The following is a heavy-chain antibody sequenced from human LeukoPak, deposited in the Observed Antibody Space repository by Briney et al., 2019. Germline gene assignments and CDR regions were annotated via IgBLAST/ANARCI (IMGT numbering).Heavy chain of an antibody. CDR3: AKQAEDFGDSKTDY. J-gene: IGHJ4*02. D-gene: IGHD2-15*01. Sequence: GGSLRLSCAASGFTFSSYAMSWVRQAPGKGLEWVSVISGSGGRTYYADSVKGRFTTSRDNSKNTLYLQMSSLRVEDTAIYYCAKQAEDFGDSKTDYWGQGTLVTVSS. CDR2: ISGSGGRT. CDR1: GFTFSSYA. V-gene: IGHV3-23*01.